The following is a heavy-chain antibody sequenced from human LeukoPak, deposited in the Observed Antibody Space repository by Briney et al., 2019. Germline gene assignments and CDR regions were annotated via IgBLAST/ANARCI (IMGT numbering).Heavy chain of an antibody. CDR3: ARDWAHGSFDY. D-gene: IGHD3-10*01. J-gene: IGHJ4*02. CDR1: GYTFSGYS. Sequence: ASVKVSCKASGYTFSGYSMHWVRQAPGQGPEWMGMVNPSSGSANYEQKFQGSVTMTRDTSTTTLYMELSSLRSEDTAVYYCARDWAHGSFDYWGQGTPVIVSS. V-gene: IGHV1-46*01. CDR2: VNPSSGSA.